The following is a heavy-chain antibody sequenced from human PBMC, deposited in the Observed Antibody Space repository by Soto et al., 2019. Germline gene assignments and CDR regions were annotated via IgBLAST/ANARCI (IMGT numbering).Heavy chain of an antibody. CDR2: ISHRGST. CDR3: ARNLTYYYGMEV. CDR1: GGSISNSNW. J-gene: IGHJ6*02. V-gene: IGHV4-4*02. D-gene: IGHD7-27*01. Sequence: SETLSLTCAVSGGSISNSNWWSWVSQPPGEGLEWIGEISHRGSTHYNPSLKSRVTISTDKSKNQFSLKLISVTAADTAVYYCARNLTYYYGMEVWGQGTTVTVSS.